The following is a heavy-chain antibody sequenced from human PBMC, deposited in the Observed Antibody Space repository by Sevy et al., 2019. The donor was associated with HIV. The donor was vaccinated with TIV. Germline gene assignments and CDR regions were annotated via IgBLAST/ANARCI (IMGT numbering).Heavy chain of an antibody. CDR2: IYYSGNT. Sequence: SETLSLTCIVSGGSISSSSYYWGWIRQPPEKGLEWIGSIYYSGNTSYNPSLKSRVTISVDTSKKQFSLKLSSVTAAVTAVYYCATRLGYCSGSSCYPPEYFHHWGQGTLVTVSS. CDR3: ATRLGYCSGSSCYPPEYFHH. J-gene: IGHJ1*01. V-gene: IGHV4-39*01. CDR1: GGSISSSSYY. D-gene: IGHD2-15*01.